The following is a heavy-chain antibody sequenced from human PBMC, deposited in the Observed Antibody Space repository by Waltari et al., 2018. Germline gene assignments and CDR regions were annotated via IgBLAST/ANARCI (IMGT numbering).Heavy chain of an antibody. V-gene: IGHV1-2*02. CDR2: INPKSGAT. Sequence: VHLVQSGSEVKKPGASVRVSCTTSGYTFSDYSIHWVRQAPGQGLEWMGWINPKSGATNPAQKFQGRVTLTRDTSTSTVYMELRGLTSDDTAIFYCARDLFPNFWSGYGFDIWGQGTKVTVSS. D-gene: IGHD3-3*01. J-gene: IGHJ3*02. CDR1: GYTFSDYS. CDR3: ARDLFPNFWSGYGFDI.